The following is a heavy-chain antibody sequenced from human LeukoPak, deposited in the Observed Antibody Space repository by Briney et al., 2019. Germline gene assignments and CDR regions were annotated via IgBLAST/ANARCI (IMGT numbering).Heavy chain of an antibody. CDR2: IKEDGSDK. J-gene: IGHJ4*02. D-gene: IGHD4-23*01. CDR1: GFTFSDFW. CDR3: ARPRRGNSGDFFDL. V-gene: IGHV3-7*01. Sequence: GGSLRLSCAASGFTFSDFWMTWVRQAPGKGPESVAYIKEDGSDKYYEDSVRGRFTISRDNAKSSLDLQTRSLRVEDTAVYYCARPRRGNSGDFFDLWGPGDLVTVSS.